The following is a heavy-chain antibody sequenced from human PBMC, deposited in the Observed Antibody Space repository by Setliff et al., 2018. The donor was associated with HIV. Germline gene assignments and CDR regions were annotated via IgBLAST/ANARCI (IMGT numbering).Heavy chain of an antibody. Sequence: ASVKVSCKASGGTFSGYAISWVRQAPGQGLELMGGIIPIFGTANYAQVRDRVTMTRDTSITTVYLELIRLRSDGTAVYYCAREVHDHTNRLYYYYYIDVWAKGTPVTVS. V-gene: IGHV1-69*05. CDR2: IIPIFGTA. CDR1: GGTFSGYA. J-gene: IGHJ6*03. CDR3: AREVHDHTNRLYYYYYIDV. D-gene: IGHD2-8*01.